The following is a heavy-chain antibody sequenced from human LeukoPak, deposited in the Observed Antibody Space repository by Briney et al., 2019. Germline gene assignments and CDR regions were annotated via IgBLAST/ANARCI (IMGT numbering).Heavy chain of an antibody. V-gene: IGHV1-2*02. CDR3: AXDGVAIILREGYGNWFDP. D-gene: IGHD2-21*01. Sequence: ASVKVSCKASGYTFTGYYIHWVRQAPGQGLEWMGWINPNSGGTNYAQKFQGRVTMTRDTSISTAYMELSRLRFDDTAVYYRAXDGVAIILREGYGNWFDPWGQGTLVTVSS. CDR2: INPNSGGT. CDR1: GYTFTGYY. J-gene: IGHJ5*02.